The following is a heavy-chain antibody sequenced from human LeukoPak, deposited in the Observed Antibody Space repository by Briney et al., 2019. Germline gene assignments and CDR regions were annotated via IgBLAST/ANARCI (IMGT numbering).Heavy chain of an antibody. J-gene: IGHJ4*02. CDR3: TTAPARTPLGSSGWYRILFDY. D-gene: IGHD6-19*01. V-gene: IGHV3-15*01. Sequence: PGGSLRLSCAASGFTFSNAWMTWVRQAPGKGLEWVGRIKTKSEGGTTDYAAPVKGRFTISRDDSKNTLYLQMNSLKTEDTAVYYCTTAPARTPLGSSGWYRILFDYWGQGTLVTVSS. CDR1: GFTFSNAW. CDR2: IKTKSEGGTT.